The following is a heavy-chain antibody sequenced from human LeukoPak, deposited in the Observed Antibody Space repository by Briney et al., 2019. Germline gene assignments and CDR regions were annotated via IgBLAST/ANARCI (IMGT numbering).Heavy chain of an antibody. CDR3: AKRAVASYYFDY. D-gene: IGHD4-23*01. V-gene: IGHV3-9*01. J-gene: IGHJ4*02. CDR2: ISWNSGSI. CDR1: GFTFDDYA. Sequence: GGSLRLSCAASGFTFDDYAMHWVRQAPGKGLEWVSGISWNSGSIGYADSVKGRFTISRDNAKNSLYLQMNSLRAEDTALYCCAKRAVASYYFDYWGQGTLVTVSS.